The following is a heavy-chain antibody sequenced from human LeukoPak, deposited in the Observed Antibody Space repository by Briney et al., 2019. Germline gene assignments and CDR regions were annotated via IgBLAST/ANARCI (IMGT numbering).Heavy chain of an antibody. CDR2: IYYSGST. J-gene: IGHJ5*02. CDR3: ARLNKPGWFDP. Sequence: SETLSLTCTVSGDSISTSSSYWGWIRQPPGEGLEWIGSIYYSGSTYYNPSLKSRVTISVDTSKNQFSLKLSSVTAADTAVYYCARLNKPGWFDPWGQGTLVTVSS. D-gene: IGHD1-14*01. V-gene: IGHV4-39*07. CDR1: GDSISTSSSY.